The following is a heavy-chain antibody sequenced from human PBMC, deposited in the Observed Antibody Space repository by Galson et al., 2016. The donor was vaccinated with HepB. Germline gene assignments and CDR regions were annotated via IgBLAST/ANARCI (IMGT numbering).Heavy chain of an antibody. CDR3: AKGPTGYYYYMDV. Sequence: SLRLSCAASGFTFGSYAMTWVRQAPGKGLEWVSGIGGSGGGINYADSVKGRFTISRDNPKNTLYLQMNSLRAEDTAVYYCAKGPTGYYYYMDVWGKGTTVTVSS. J-gene: IGHJ6*03. CDR1: GFTFGSYA. CDR2: IGGSGGGI. D-gene: IGHD1-14*01. V-gene: IGHV3-23*01.